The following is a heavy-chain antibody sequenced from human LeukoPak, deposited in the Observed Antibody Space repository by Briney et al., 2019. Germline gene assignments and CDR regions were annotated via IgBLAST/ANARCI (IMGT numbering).Heavy chain of an antibody. D-gene: IGHD2/OR15-2a*01. CDR2: IYYSGST. CDR3: ARHSTTWTPFDY. V-gene: IGHV4-59*08. J-gene: IGHJ4*02. CDR1: GGSISSYY. Sequence: SETLSHTCTVSGGSISSYYWSWIRQPPGKGLEWIGYIYYSGSTNYNPSLKSRVTISVDTSKNQFSLKLSSVTAADTAVYYCARHSTTWTPFDYWGQGTLVTVSS.